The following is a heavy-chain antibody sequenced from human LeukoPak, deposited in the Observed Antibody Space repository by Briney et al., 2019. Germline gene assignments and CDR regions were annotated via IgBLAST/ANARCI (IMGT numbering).Heavy chain of an antibody. CDR1: GGPFSGSS. J-gene: IGHJ4*02. CDR3: ASGYGDIDY. CDR2: IHQSGST. Sequence: SETLSLTCAVYGGPFSGSSWNWIRQPPGKGLERIGEIHQSGSTKYNPSLKSRVTISVDTSKNQFSLKLSSVTAADTAVYFCASGYGDIDYWGQGTLVTVSS. V-gene: IGHV4-34*01. D-gene: IGHD4-17*01.